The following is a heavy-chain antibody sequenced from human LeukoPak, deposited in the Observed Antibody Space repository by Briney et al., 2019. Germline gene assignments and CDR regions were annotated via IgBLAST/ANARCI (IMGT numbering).Heavy chain of an antibody. CDR3: YGSGSYYTLVFDY. V-gene: IGHV3-23*01. CDR1: GFTFSSYA. Sequence: GGSLRLSCAASGFTFSSYAMSWVRQAPGKGLEWVSAISGSGGSTYYADSVKGRFTISRDNSKNTLHLQMNSLRAEDTAVYYCYGSGSYYTLVFDYWGQGTLVTVSS. J-gene: IGHJ4*02. CDR2: ISGSGGST. D-gene: IGHD3-10*01.